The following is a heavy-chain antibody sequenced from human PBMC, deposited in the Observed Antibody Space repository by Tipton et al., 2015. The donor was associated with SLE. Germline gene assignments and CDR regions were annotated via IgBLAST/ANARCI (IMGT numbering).Heavy chain of an antibody. CDR1: GDSFRSYY. CDR2: ISTSGSS. J-gene: IGHJ4*02. CDR3: ARDSPTVAGTFDS. Sequence: TLSLTCSVSGDSFRSYYWSWIRQPAGKGLEWIGHISTSGSSNFNPSLKGRVTMSVDTSRNQFSLKLTSMTAADTAVYYCARDSPTVAGTFDSWGQGTLVIVSA. V-gene: IGHV4-4*07. D-gene: IGHD6-19*01.